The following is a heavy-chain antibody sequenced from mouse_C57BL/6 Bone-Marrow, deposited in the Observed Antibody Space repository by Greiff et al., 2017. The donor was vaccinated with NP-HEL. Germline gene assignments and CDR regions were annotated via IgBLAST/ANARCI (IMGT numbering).Heavy chain of an antibody. V-gene: IGHV1-20*01. CDR2: INPYNGDT. D-gene: IGHD1-1*01. CDR3: ARGYYGRYFDV. CDR1: GYSFTGYF. Sequence: VQLKESGPELVKPGDSVKISCKASGYSFTGYFMNWVMQSHGKSLEWIGRINPYNGDTFYNQKFKGKATLTVDKSSSTAHMELRSLTSEDSAVYYCARGYYGRYFDVWGTGTTVTVSS. J-gene: IGHJ1*03.